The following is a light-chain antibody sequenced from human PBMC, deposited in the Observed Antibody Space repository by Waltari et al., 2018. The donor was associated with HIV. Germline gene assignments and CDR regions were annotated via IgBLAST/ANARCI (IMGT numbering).Light chain of an antibody. Sequence: QSVLTQPPSVSGAPGQRVTISCTGSSSNIGAGYDVHWYQQFPGTAPKLPTYGNSNRPSGVPDRFSGSKSGTSASLAITGLQAEDEADYYCQSYDSNLSGVFGGGTKLTVL. CDR1: SSNIGAGYD. J-gene: IGLJ2*01. CDR2: GNS. CDR3: QSYDSNLSGV. V-gene: IGLV1-40*01.